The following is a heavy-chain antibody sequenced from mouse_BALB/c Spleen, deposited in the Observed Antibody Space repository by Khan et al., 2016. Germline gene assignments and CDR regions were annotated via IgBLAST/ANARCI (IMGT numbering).Heavy chain of an antibody. D-gene: IGHD1-2*01. CDR3: ARTLLRLYYFDY. CDR1: GYSITSDYA. J-gene: IGHJ2*01. V-gene: IGHV3-2*02. Sequence: EVKLEESGPGLVKPSQSLSLTCTVTGYSITSDYAWNWIRQFPGNKLEWMGYISYSGSTSYNPSLKSRISITRDTSKNQFCLQLNSVTTEDTATYYCARTLLRLYYFDYWGQGTTLTVSS. CDR2: ISYSGST.